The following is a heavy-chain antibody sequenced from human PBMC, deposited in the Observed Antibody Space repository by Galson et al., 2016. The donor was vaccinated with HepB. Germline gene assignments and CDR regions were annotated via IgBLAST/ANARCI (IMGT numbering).Heavy chain of an antibody. D-gene: IGHD3-16*01. Sequence: ETLSLTCNVSYYSITNGYHWGWIRQPPGKGLEWIGTIYHTGTTFYNPSLKSRVTISVDTSENQFSLRLKSVTAADTAVYFCTREVWGSTIPDYWGQGTLVTVSS. CDR3: TREVWGSTIPDY. CDR2: IYHTGTT. J-gene: IGHJ4*02. V-gene: IGHV4-38-2*02. CDR1: YYSITNGYH.